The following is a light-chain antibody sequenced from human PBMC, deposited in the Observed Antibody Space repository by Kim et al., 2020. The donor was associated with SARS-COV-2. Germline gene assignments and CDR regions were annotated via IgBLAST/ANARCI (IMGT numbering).Light chain of an antibody. CDR3: QQAHTFPHT. V-gene: IGKV1-12*01. J-gene: IGKJ2*01. Sequence: DIQMTQSPSSVSASVGDRVTITCRASQYISTWLAWYQQKSGKAPKLLIYGASNLQSGVPSRFSGSGSGTDFTLTISSLQPEDFATYFCQQAHTFPHTFGQGTKVDIK. CDR1: QYISTW. CDR2: GAS.